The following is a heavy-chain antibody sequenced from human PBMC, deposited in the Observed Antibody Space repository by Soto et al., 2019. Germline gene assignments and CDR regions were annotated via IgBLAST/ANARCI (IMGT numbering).Heavy chain of an antibody. D-gene: IGHD2-15*01. Sequence: SETLSLTCTVSGASISSYHWSWVRQPPGKGLEWIGYISHSGTTNYNPSLKSRVTISPDTSKNQFSLKLTSVTAADTAVYFCVRLGYCSGERCYIAYLLDFWGQGTLVTVS. J-gene: IGHJ4*02. CDR3: VRLGYCSGERCYIAYLLDF. CDR2: ISHSGTT. V-gene: IGHV4-59*08. CDR1: GASISSYH.